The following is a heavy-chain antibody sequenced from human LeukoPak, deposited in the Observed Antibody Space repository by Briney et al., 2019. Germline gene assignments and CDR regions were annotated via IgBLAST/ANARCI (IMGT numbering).Heavy chain of an antibody. V-gene: IGHV3-23*01. CDR2: ISGSGGST. CDR1: GFTFSSYA. J-gene: IGHJ4*02. Sequence: PGGSLRLSCAASGFTFSSYAMSWVRQAPGKGLEWVSAISGSGGSTYYADSVKGRFTISRDNSKNTLYLQMNSLRAEDTAVYYCAKDRDNYDSSGYYLHFDYWGQGTLVTVSS. CDR3: AKDRDNYDSSGYYLHFDY. D-gene: IGHD3-22*01.